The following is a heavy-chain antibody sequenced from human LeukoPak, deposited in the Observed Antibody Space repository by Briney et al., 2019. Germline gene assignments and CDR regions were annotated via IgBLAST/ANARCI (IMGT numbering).Heavy chain of an antibody. Sequence: GGSLRLSCAASGFTFSSYSMNWVRQAPGKGLEWVSSISSSSSYIYYADSVKGRFTISRHNAKNSLYLQMNSLRAEDTAVYYCARDYGGSSPFDYWGQGTLVTVSS. CDR3: ARDYGGSSPFDY. CDR1: GFTFSSYS. CDR2: ISSSSSYI. D-gene: IGHD4-23*01. J-gene: IGHJ4*02. V-gene: IGHV3-21*01.